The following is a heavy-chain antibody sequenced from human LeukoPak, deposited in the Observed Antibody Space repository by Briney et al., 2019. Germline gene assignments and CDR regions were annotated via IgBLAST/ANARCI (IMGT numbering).Heavy chain of an antibody. J-gene: IGHJ4*02. Sequence: GGSLRLSCAASGFTFSSYGMHWVRQAPGKGLEWVAVIWYDGSNKYYADSVKGRFTISRDNSKNTLYLQMNSLRAEDTAVYYCARVGGSYYGSGSPFDYWGQGTLVTVSS. CDR1: GFTFSSYG. CDR2: IWYDGSNK. V-gene: IGHV3-33*08. CDR3: ARVGGSYYGSGSPFDY. D-gene: IGHD3-10*01.